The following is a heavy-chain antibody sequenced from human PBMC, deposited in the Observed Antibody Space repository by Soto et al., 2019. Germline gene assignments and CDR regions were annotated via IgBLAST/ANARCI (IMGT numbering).Heavy chain of an antibody. CDR2: INSDGSST. CDR1: GFTFSSYW. D-gene: IGHD2-2*01. J-gene: IGHJ4*02. Sequence: PGGSLRLSCAASGFTFSSYWMHWVRQAPGKGLVWVSRINSDGSSTSYADSVKGRFTISRDNAKNTLYLQMNSLRAEDTAVYYCARGIVVAPAPMDYWGQGTLVTVSS. V-gene: IGHV3-74*01. CDR3: ARGIVVAPAPMDY.